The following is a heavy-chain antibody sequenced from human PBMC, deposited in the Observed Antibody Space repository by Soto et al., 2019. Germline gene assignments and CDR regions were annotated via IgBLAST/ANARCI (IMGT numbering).Heavy chain of an antibody. D-gene: IGHD4-4*01. CDR1: GGSGTNSSYY. Sequence: PSETLSPTCTVSGGSGTNSSYYWGWIRQSPGKGLEWIGSVYYRGRSYSKSSVKSRVTISVDTSKDQFSLNLNSVTASDTAVYFCVSQRTTVIPVAHFDDGG. V-gene: IGHV4-39*01. CDR3: VSQRTTVIPVAHFDD. CDR2: VYYRGRS. J-gene: IGHJ4*01.